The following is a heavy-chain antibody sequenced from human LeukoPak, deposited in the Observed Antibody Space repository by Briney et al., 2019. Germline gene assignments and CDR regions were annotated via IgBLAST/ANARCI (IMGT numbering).Heavy chain of an antibody. CDR2: VSYAGETT. D-gene: IGHD3-22*01. Sequence: GGSLRLSCAASGFTFSSNWMYWVRQAPGKGLEWVSVVSYAGETTFYADSVRGRFTISRDNSKNTVSLQMNSLRVEDTAVYYCAKLGLNDYDPGVSNFYWGQGTLVTVSS. CDR1: GFTFSSNW. J-gene: IGHJ4*02. CDR3: AKLGLNDYDPGVSNFY. V-gene: IGHV3-23*01.